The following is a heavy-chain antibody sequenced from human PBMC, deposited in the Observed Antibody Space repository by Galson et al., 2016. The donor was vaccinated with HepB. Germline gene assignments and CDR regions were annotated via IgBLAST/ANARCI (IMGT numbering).Heavy chain of an antibody. J-gene: IGHJ3*02. CDR2: ISYTGNT. D-gene: IGHD2-15*01. Sequence: TLSLTCTVSSGSVSTAAYYWSWVRQHPEKGLEWLGYISYTGNTYYKPSLKSRLSMSLDTSKNQFSLKLISVTAADTAVYYCARQKIQSGGNCCDAFDIWGQGTMVTVSS. CDR3: ARQKIQSGGNCCDAFDI. V-gene: IGHV4-31*03. CDR1: SGSVSTAAYY.